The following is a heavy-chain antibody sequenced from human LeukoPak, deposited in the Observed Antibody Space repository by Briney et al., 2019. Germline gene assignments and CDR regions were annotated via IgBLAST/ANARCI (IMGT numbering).Heavy chain of an antibody. D-gene: IGHD2-2*02. Sequence: GGSLRLSCAASGFTFSSYAMHWVRQAPGKGLEWVAVISYDGSNKYYADSVKGRFTISRDNSKNTLYLQMNSLRAEDTAVYYCARDGGDIVVVPAAIWGQGTLVTVSS. J-gene: IGHJ4*02. CDR2: ISYDGSNK. CDR3: ARDGGDIVVVPAAI. CDR1: GFTFSSYA. V-gene: IGHV3-30-3*01.